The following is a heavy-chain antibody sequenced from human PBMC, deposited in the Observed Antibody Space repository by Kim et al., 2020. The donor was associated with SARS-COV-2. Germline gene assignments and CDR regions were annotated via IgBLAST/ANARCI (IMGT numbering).Heavy chain of an antibody. CDR1: GFTFSDYY. V-gene: IGHV3-11*01. D-gene: IGHD3-16*02. J-gene: IGHJ6*02. CDR2: ISSSGSTI. Sequence: GGSLRLSCAASGFTFSDYYMSWIRQAPGKGLEWVSYISSSGSTIYYADSVKGRFTISRDNAKNSLYLQMNSLRAEDTAVYYCARIMITFGGVIVYYYYYGMDVWGQGTTVTVSS. CDR3: ARIMITFGGVIVYYYYYGMDV.